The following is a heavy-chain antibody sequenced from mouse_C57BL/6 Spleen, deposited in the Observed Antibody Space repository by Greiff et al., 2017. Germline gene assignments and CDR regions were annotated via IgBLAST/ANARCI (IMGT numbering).Heavy chain of an antibody. Sequence: DVKLVESGPGMVKPSQSLSLTCTVTGYSITSGYDWHWIRHFPGNKLEWMGYISYSGSTNYNPSLKSRISITHDTSKNHFFLKLNSVTTEDTATYYCAREGENYFDYWGQGTTLTVSS. J-gene: IGHJ2*01. CDR1: GYSITSGYD. CDR2: ISYSGST. CDR3: AREGENYFDY. V-gene: IGHV3-1*01.